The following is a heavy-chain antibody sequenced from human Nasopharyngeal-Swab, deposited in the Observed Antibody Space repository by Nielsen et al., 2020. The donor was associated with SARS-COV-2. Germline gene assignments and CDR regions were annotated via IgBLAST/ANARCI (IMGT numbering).Heavy chain of an antibody. V-gene: IGHV4-59*01. J-gene: IGHJ5*02. CDR2: IYYSGGA. Sequence: WIRQPPGKGLEWIGYIYYSGGANYNLSLKSRVTISVDTSKNQFSLKLNSVTAADTADYYCAKYAHYDFLSGYHLGWFDPWGQGTLVTVSS. D-gene: IGHD3-3*01. CDR3: AKYAHYDFLSGYHLGWFDP.